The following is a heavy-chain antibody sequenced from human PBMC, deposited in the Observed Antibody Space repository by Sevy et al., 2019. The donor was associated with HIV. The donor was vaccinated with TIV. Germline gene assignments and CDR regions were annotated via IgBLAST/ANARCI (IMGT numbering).Heavy chain of an antibody. J-gene: IGHJ4*02. CDR1: GYSFTSHW. CDR3: ATSRSGYFDSSGYYIY. D-gene: IGHD3-22*01. Sequence: GESLKIACKGSGYSFTSHWIGWVRHMPGKGLEWMGIIYPDDSDTRYSPSFQGQVTFSADKSISTAYLQWSSLKASDTAMYYCATSRSGYFDSSGYYIYWGQGTLVTVSS. CDR2: IYPDDSDT. V-gene: IGHV5-51*01.